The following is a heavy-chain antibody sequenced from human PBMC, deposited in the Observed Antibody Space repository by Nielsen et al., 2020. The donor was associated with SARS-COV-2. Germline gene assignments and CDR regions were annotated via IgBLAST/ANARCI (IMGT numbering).Heavy chain of an antibody. CDR1: GYAFTNYY. V-gene: IGHV1-46*01. Sequence: ASVKVSCKASGYAFTNYYIHWVRQAPGQGLEWMGIINPSGVTTSYAQHFQGRVTMTSDTSTSTVYMQVSSLRSEDTAVYYCAREGDNSGWFGVDYWGHGTLVTVSS. D-gene: IGHD3-10*01. CDR2: INPSGVTT. J-gene: IGHJ4*01. CDR3: AREGDNSGWFGVDY.